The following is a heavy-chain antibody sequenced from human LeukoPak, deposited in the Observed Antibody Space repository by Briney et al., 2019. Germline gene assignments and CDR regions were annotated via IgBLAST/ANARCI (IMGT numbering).Heavy chain of an antibody. CDR3: ARHSSSWYQAKYYFDY. V-gene: IGHV4-61*01. CDR2: IYYSGST. Sequence: SETLSLTCSVSGGSVSKDNHYWTWIRQPPGKGLEWIGYIYYSGSTNYNPSLKSRVTISVDTSKNQFSLKLSSVTAADTAVYYCARHSSSWYQAKYYFDYWGQGTLVTVSS. CDR1: GGSVSKDNHY. J-gene: IGHJ4*02. D-gene: IGHD6-13*01.